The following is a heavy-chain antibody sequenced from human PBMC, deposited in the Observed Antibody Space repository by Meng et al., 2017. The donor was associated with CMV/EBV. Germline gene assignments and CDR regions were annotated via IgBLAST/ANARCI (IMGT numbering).Heavy chain of an antibody. V-gene: IGHV4-39*07. Sequence: SGGSISSSSSYWGWIRQPPGKGLEWIGSIYYSGSTYYTPSLKSRVTISVDTSKNQFSLKLSSVTAADTAVYYCARNPTAARGVDWFDPWGQGTLVTVSS. J-gene: IGHJ5*02. CDR1: GGSISSSSSY. CDR2: IYYSGST. CDR3: ARNPTAARGVDWFDP. D-gene: IGHD6-6*01.